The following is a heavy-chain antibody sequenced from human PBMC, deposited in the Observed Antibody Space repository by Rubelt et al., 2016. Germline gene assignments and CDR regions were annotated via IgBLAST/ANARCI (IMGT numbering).Heavy chain of an antibody. V-gene: IGHV4-59*12. J-gene: IGHJ5*02. CDR3: ASGVGTQLNWFDP. CDR1: GGSISDYY. CDR2: MYNSGST. Sequence: PSETLSLTCTVSGGSISDYYWSWIRQPPGKGLEWVGYMYNSGSTNYNPSLKSRVTISIDTSKNQFSLKLSSVTAADTAVYYCASGVGTQLNWFDPWGQGTLVTVSS. D-gene: IGHD2-2*01.